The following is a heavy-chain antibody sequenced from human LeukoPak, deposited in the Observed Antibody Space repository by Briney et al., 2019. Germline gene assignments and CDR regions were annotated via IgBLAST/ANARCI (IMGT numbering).Heavy chain of an antibody. Sequence: ASVKVSFKASGGTFNNYAISWVRQAPGQGGEWMGRIIPILGIANYAQKFQGSVTITADKSTSTAYMELSSLRSEDTAMYYCASGHYGDYGQWSSMNYWGQGTLVTVSS. CDR3: ASGHYGDYGQWSSMNY. CDR1: GGTFNNYA. CDR2: IIPILGIA. V-gene: IGHV1-69*04. D-gene: IGHD4-17*01. J-gene: IGHJ4*02.